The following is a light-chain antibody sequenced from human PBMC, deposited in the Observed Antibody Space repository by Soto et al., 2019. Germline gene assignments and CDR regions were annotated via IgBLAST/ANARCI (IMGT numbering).Light chain of an antibody. J-gene: IGKJ1*01. CDR1: QSISSSY. CDR3: QQYGSSPRT. CDR2: GAS. V-gene: IGKV3-20*01. Sequence: EIVLTQSPGTLSLSPGEGATLSCRASQSISSSYLAWYQHKPGQAPRLLIYGASTRPTGIPDRFSGSGSGTDFTLTISRLEPEDFAVYYCQQYGSSPRTFGQGTKVEIK.